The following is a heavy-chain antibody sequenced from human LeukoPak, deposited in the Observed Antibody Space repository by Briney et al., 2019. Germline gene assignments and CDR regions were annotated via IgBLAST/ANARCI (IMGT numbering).Heavy chain of an antibody. V-gene: IGHV4-4*02. CDR2: IYTGGST. D-gene: IGHD2-2*01. Sequence: SETLSLTCAVSGGSISSSNWWSGIRQPPGKGREWIGRIYTGGSTNYNPSLKSRVTISVDASKNQFSLKLSSVTAADTAVYYCARARGIVVVQFVDVRGKGTTVTVSS. J-gene: IGHJ6*04. CDR1: GGSISSSNW. CDR3: ARARGIVVVQFVDV.